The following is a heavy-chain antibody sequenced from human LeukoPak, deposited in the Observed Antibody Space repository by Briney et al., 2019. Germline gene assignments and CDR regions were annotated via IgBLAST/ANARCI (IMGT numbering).Heavy chain of an antibody. J-gene: IGHJ6*03. V-gene: IGHV3-20*04. CDR1: GFTFSSYA. Sequence: SGGSLRLSCAASGFTFSSYAMSWVRQAPGKGLEWVSGINWNGGSTGYADSVKGRFTISRDNAKNSLYLQMNSLRAEDTALYYCARAPAYYYYMDVWGKGTTVTVS. CDR2: INWNGGST. CDR3: ARAPAYYYYMDV.